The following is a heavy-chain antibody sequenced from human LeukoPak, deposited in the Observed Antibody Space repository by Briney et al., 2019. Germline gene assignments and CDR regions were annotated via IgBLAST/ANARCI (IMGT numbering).Heavy chain of an antibody. CDR2: INQDGSEK. D-gene: IGHD3-22*01. J-gene: IGHJ3*02. V-gene: IGHV3-7*01. CDR3: ARDSGGYYPDASDI. CDR1: GFTFRDYW. Sequence: PGGSLRLSCAASGFTFRDYWMSWVRQAPGKGLEWVANINQDGSEKYYVDSVKGRFTISRDNAKNSLYQQMNSLRAEDTAVYYCARDSGGYYPDASDIWGQGTMVTVSS.